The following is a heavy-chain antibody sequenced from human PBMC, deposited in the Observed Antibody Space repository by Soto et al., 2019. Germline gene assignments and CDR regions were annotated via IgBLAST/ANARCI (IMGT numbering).Heavy chain of an antibody. Sequence: KGLEWVSAISGSGGRTYYADSVKGRFTISRDNYKITLYLQMNSLRAEDTAVYFFFFQAEDGIRDVRSVSAFLLNRSSDL. CDR3: FFQAEDGIRDVRSVSAFLLNRSSDL. V-gene: IGHV3-23*01. CDR2: ISGSGGRT. J-gene: IGHJ2*01. D-gene: IGHD2-15*01.